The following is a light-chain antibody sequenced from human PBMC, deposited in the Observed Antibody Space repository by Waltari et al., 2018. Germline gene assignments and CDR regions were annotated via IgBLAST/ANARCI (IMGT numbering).Light chain of an antibody. J-gene: IGKJ2*01. CDR1: HRTNIW. Sequence: IQVIQSPSTLSASVGDTVTISCRVSHRTNIWLAGYQQKPDKPPKRLIKKASTLEDGVPSRFSGSGSGTEFTLTIKSLQPDDFGTYFCQQFDTDVTFGQGTKVEI. CDR3: QQFDTDVT. V-gene: IGKV1-5*01. CDR2: KAS.